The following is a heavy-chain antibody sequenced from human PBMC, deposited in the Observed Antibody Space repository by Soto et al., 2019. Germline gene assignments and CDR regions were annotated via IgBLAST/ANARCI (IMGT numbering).Heavy chain of an antibody. Sequence: QVQLVESGGGVVQPGRSLRLSCAASGFTFSSYGMHWVRQAPGKGLEWVAVISYDGSNKYYADSVKGRFTISRDNSKNTLYLQMNSLRAEDTAVYYCAAVNWNYPDYWGQGTLVTVSS. D-gene: IGHD1-20*01. CDR3: AAVNWNYPDY. CDR1: GFTFSSYG. CDR2: ISYDGSNK. J-gene: IGHJ4*02. V-gene: IGHV3-30*03.